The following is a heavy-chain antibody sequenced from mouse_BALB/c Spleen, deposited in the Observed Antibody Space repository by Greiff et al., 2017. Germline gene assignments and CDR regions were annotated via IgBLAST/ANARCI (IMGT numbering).Heavy chain of an antibody. CDR3: AGLITTATSYFDY. Sequence: QVTLKESGPGILQPSQTLSLTCSFSGFSLSTSGMGVGWLRQPSGKGLEWLAHIWWDDVKRYNPALKSRLTISKDTSSSQVFLKIASGDTADTATYYCAGLITTATSYFDYWGQGTTLTVSS. V-gene: IGHV8-8*01. D-gene: IGHD1-2*01. J-gene: IGHJ2*01. CDR2: IWWDDVK. CDR1: GFSLSTSGMG.